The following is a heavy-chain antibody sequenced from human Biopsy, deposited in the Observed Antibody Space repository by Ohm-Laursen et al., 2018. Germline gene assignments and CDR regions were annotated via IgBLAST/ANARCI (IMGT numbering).Heavy chain of an antibody. V-gene: IGHV1-69*04. CDR3: ARGGSGSGYYGMDV. CDR1: GDTFNKYG. D-gene: IGHD3-10*01. Sequence: GSSVKVSCKASGDTFNKYGIFWVRQAPGQGLEWMGRIIPIVDIVNYARRFQGRVTMTADKSTSTAYLDLSSLISEDTAVYYCARGGSGSGYYGMDVWGQGTTVTVSS. J-gene: IGHJ6*02. CDR2: IIPIVDIV.